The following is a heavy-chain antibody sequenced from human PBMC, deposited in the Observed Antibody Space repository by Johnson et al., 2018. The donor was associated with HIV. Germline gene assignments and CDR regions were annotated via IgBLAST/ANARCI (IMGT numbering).Heavy chain of an antibody. CDR2: ISYDGSNK. D-gene: IGHD1-1*01. CDR1: GFTFSSYG. V-gene: IGHV3-30*18. CDR3: AKDWYNWNDGGGYDAFDI. J-gene: IGHJ3*02. Sequence: QVQLVESGGGVVQPGGSLRLSCAASGFTFSSYGMHWVRQAPGKGLEWVAVISYDGSNKYYADSVKGRFTISRDNSKNKLYLQMNSLRAEDTAVYHCAKDWYNWNDGGGYDAFDIWGQGTMVTVSS.